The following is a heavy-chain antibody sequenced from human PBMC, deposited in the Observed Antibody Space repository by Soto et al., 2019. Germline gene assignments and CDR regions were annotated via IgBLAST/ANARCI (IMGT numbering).Heavy chain of an antibody. CDR3: ARGVAGALRWCDP. D-gene: IGHD6-19*01. Sequence: QVQLVQSGAEVKKPGASVKVSCKASGYTFTSYAMHWVRQAPGQRLEWMGWINAGNGNTKYSQKFQGRVTITRDTSGSTAYMERSSLRSDDTAVYYCARGVAGALRWCDPWGQGSLGTVSA. CDR2: INAGNGNT. J-gene: IGHJ5*02. V-gene: IGHV1-3*01. CDR1: GYTFTSYA.